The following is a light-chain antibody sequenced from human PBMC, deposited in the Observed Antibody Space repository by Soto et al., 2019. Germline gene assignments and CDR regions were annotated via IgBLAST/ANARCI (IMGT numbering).Light chain of an antibody. V-gene: IGKV3-15*01. Sequence: DIVLTQSPATLSVSPGERATLSCRASQSVSSNLAWYQQKPGQAPRLLIHGASTRAPGFPARFSGSGSGTDFTLTISSLQSGDFAVYYCQQYDNWPWTFGQGTKVDIK. CDR2: GAS. CDR3: QQYDNWPWT. J-gene: IGKJ1*01. CDR1: QSVSSN.